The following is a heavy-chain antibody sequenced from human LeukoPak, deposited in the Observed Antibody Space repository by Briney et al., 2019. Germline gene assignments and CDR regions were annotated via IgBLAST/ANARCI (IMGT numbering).Heavy chain of an antibody. V-gene: IGHV5-51*01. Sequence: GESLKTSGKGFEYSLTSYWIGWVGQMPGKGLGWMDIIYPGDSDTRYSPSFQGQVTISTDQSISTDYLQWSSLKASDTAMYYCARHGYSSSPEEDWFDPWGQGTLVTVSS. CDR2: IYPGDSDT. CDR1: EYSLTSYW. J-gene: IGHJ5*02. D-gene: IGHD6-6*01. CDR3: ARHGYSSSPEEDWFDP.